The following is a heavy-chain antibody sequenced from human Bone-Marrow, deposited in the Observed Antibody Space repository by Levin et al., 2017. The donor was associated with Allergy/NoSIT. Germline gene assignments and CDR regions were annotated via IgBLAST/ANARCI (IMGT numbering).Heavy chain of an antibody. D-gene: IGHD1-1*01. V-gene: IGHV4-59*01. J-gene: IGHJ6*03. CDR2: SHNSGIT. CDR1: GGSISNSY. CDR3: ARVMRTTGSRHYYYYMDV. Sequence: SETLSLTCTVSGGSISNSYWSWIRLPPGKGLEWIGYSHNSGITNYNPSLKIRVTTSLDTSKNQFSLGLKSVNAADTAVYYCARVMRTTGSRHYYYYMDVWGKGTTVTVS.